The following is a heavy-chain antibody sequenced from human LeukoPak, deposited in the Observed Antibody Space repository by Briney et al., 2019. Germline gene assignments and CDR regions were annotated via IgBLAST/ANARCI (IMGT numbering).Heavy chain of an antibody. V-gene: IGHV3-48*01. CDR1: GFTFSYYS. CDR3: ARDIGYHTFDY. D-gene: IGHD5-12*01. J-gene: IGHJ4*02. Sequence: PGGSLRLSCVASGFTFSYYSMNWVRQAPGKGLEWVSYINSISGEIWYADSVKGRFTISRDDAKNSLYLQMNSLRAEDTAVYYCARDIGYHTFDYWGQGGLVTVSS. CDR2: INSISGEI.